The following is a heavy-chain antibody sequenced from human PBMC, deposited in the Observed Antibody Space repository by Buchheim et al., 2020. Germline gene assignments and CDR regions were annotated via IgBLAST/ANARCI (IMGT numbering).Heavy chain of an antibody. CDR3: AKGGDFEYLAHFDQ. CDR2: IRGDGTKP. V-gene: IGHV3-23*01. CDR1: GFTFSGYA. D-gene: IGHD3-3*01. Sequence: EVQLLESGGGLIQPGGSLRLSCAASGFTFSGYAMAWVRQAPGKGLEWVSLIRGDGTKPYYGDSVRGRVTVSRDKFKNTLVLGMHSLRGDDTAVYYCAKGGDFEYLAHFDQWGLGT. J-gene: IGHJ4*02.